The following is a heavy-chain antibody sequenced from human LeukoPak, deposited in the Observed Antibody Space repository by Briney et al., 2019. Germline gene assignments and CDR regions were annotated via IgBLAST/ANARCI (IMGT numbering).Heavy chain of an antibody. Sequence: GESLKISCKGPGYSFTSYWISWVRQMPGKGLEWMGRIDPSDSYTNYSPSFQGHVTISADKSISTAYLQWSSLKASDTAMYYCARNPSGYSSRYHYYGMDVWGKGTTVTVSS. V-gene: IGHV5-10-1*01. CDR3: ARNPSGYSSRYHYYGMDV. D-gene: IGHD6-13*01. CDR1: GYSFTSYW. J-gene: IGHJ6*04. CDR2: IDPSDSYT.